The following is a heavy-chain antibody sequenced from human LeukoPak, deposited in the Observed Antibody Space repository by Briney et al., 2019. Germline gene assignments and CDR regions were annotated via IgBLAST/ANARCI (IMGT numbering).Heavy chain of an antibody. CDR3: AKANYDSSGYYYYGMDV. J-gene: IGHJ6*02. D-gene: IGHD3-22*01. V-gene: IGHV3-23*01. Sequence: GASLRLSCAASGFTFSSYAMSWVRQAPGKGLEWVSAISGSGGSTYYADSVKGRFTISRDNSKNMLYLQMNSLRAEDTAVYYCAKANYDSSGYYYYGMDVWGQGTTVTVSS. CDR2: ISGSGGST. CDR1: GFTFSSYA.